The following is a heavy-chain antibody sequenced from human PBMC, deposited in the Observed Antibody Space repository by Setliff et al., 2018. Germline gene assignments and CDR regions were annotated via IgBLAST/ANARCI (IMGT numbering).Heavy chain of an antibody. J-gene: IGHJ3*02. V-gene: IGHV4-34*01. CDR2: INHSGST. Sequence: PSETLSLTCAASGGTFSDYYWTLIRQPPGKGLEWIGEINHSGSTYYSPSLKSRVIVSVDTSKNQFSLKLSSVTAADTAVYYCARLPGYCNGGNCYGYYTFDIWGQGTMVTVSS. D-gene: IGHD2-15*01. CDR1: GGTFSDYY. CDR3: ARLPGYCNGGNCYGYYTFDI.